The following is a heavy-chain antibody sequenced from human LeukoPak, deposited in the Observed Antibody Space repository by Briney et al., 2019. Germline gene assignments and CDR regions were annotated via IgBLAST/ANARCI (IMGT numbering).Heavy chain of an antibody. CDR2: IYSGGST. Sequence: GGSLRLSCAASGFTVSSNYMSWVRQAPGKGLEWVSVIYSGGSTYYADSVKGRFTISRDNSKNTLYLQMNSLRAEDTAVYYCAKVATVTTYALADYWGQGTLVTVSS. CDR1: GFTVSSNY. V-gene: IGHV3-53*01. J-gene: IGHJ4*02. D-gene: IGHD4-17*01. CDR3: AKVATVTTYALADY.